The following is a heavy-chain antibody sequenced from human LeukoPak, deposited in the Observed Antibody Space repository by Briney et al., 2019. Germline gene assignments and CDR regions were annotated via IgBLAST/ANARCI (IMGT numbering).Heavy chain of an antibody. CDR1: GFSFSGHW. CDR2: ISPTGSTT. CDR3: ARGPNSNWSGLDF. Sequence: GSLRLSCTASGFSFSGHWMHWARQLPGKGLVWVSRISPTGSTTSYADSVKGRFTVSRDNAKNALYLQVNNLRAEDTAVYYCARGPNSNWSGLDFWGQGTLLTVSS. V-gene: IGHV3-74*01. D-gene: IGHD6-6*01. J-gene: IGHJ4*02.